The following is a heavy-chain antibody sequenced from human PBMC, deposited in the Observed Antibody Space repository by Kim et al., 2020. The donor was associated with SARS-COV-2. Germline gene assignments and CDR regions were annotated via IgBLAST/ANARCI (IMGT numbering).Heavy chain of an antibody. V-gene: IGHV3-30*02. Sequence: VKGRFTISRDKSKNTLYLQMNSLRADDTAVFYCAKDGASGSFGYYYGMDVWGQGTTVTVSS. D-gene: IGHD3-10*01. J-gene: IGHJ6*02. CDR3: AKDGASGSFGYYYGMDV.